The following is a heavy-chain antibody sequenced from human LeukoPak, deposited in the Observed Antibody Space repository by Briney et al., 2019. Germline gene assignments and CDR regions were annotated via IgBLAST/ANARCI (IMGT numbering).Heavy chain of an antibody. CDR2: ISGSGGST. CDR3: AKSGYNRFDY. J-gene: IGHJ4*02. CDR1: GFTVSSNS. D-gene: IGHD5-24*01. Sequence: PGGSLRLSCTVSGFTVSSNSMTWVRQAPGKGLEWVSTISGSGGSTYYADAVKGRFTISRDNSKSTLYLQINSLRAEDTAVYYCAKSGYNRFDYWGQGTLVTVSS. V-gene: IGHV3-23*01.